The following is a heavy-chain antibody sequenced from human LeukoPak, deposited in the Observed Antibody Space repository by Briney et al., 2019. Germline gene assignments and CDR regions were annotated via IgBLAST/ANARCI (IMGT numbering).Heavy chain of an antibody. CDR2: ISSSSSTI. J-gene: IGHJ5*02. V-gene: IGHV3-48*01. D-gene: IGHD6-6*01. CDR1: GFTFSSYS. CDR3: ARGAIAARP. Sequence: GGSLRLSCAASGFTFSSYSMNWVRQAPGKGLEWVSYISSSSSTIYYADSVKGRFTISRDNAKNSLYLQMNSLRAEDTAVYYCARGAIAARPWGQGTLVTVSS.